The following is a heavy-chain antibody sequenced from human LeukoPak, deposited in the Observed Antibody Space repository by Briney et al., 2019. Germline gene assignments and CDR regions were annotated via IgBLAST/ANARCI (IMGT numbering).Heavy chain of an antibody. D-gene: IGHD4-23*01. Sequence: ASVKVSCKVSGYTLTELSMHWVRQAPGKGLEWMGGFDPEDGETIYAQKFQGRVTMTEDTSTSTAYMELRSLRSDDTAVYYCARDKAVTTEVTQHFQHWGQGTLVTVSS. CDR1: GYTLTELS. CDR2: FDPEDGET. V-gene: IGHV1-24*01. CDR3: ARDKAVTTEVTQHFQH. J-gene: IGHJ1*01.